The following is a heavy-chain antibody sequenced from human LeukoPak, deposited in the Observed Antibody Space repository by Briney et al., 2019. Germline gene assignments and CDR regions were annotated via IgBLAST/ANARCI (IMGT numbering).Heavy chain of an antibody. CDR2: ISGSGGST. D-gene: IGHD3-10*01. CDR1: GFTFSSYA. V-gene: IGHV3-23*01. J-gene: IGHJ4*02. Sequence: GGSLRLSCAASGFTFSSYAMSRVRQAPGKGLEWVSAISGSGGSTYYADSVKGRFTISRDNSKNTLYLQMNSLRAEDTAVYYCAKGSYSLLWFGELLYSLLFDYWGQGTLVTVSS. CDR3: AKGSYSLLWFGELLYSLLFDY.